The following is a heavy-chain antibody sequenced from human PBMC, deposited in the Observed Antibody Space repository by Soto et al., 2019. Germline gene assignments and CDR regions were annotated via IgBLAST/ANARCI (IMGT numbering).Heavy chain of an antibody. J-gene: IGHJ5*02. D-gene: IGHD3-10*01. CDR2: INPNSGST. CDR1: GYTFTGYY. CDR3: ARDCNRTMVRGVTNWFDP. Sequence: ASVKVSCKASGYTFTGYYIHWVRQAPGQGLEWMGWINPNSGSTNYAQKFQGRVTMTRDTSISTAYMELSRLRSDDTAVYYCARDCNRTMVRGVTNWFDPWGQGTLVTVSS. V-gene: IGHV1-2*02.